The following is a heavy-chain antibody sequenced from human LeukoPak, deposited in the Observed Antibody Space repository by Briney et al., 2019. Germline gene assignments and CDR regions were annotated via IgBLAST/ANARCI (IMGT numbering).Heavy chain of an antibody. CDR3: AKDGRMIVVVTIDY. Sequence: GGSLRLSCAASGFTFSSYAMSWVRQAPGKGLEWVSAISGSGGSTYYADSVKGRFTISRDNSKNTLYLQMNSLRAEDTAVYYCAKDGRMIVVVTIDYWGQGTLVTVSS. J-gene: IGHJ4*02. CDR2: ISGSGGST. V-gene: IGHV3-23*01. CDR1: GFTFSSYA. D-gene: IGHD3-22*01.